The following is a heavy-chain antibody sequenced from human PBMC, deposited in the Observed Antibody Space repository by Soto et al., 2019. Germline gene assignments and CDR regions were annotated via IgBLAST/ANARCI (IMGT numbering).Heavy chain of an antibody. D-gene: IGHD6-19*01. CDR1: GYTFTSYD. V-gene: IGHV1-2*04. CDR3: ARDRAVAESNYYYYYGMDV. Sequence: ASVKVSCKASGYTFTSYDINWVRQATGQGLEWMGWINPNSGNTNYAQKFQGWVTMTRDTSISTAYMELSRLRSDDTAVYYCARDRAVAESNYYYYYGMDVWGQGTTVTVSS. CDR2: INPNSGNT. J-gene: IGHJ6*02.